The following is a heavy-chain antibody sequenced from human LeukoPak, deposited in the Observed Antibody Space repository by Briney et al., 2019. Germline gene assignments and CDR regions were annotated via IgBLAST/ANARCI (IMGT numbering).Heavy chain of an antibody. Sequence: GGSLRLSCAASGFTFSDYYMSWIRQAPGKGLEWLSYISGSGSHTPYADSVKGRFTISRDNAKNSLYLQMNNLRAEDTAVYYCTRDHPGSTGYFDLWGRGTPATVSS. CDR1: GFTFSDYY. CDR2: ISGSGSHT. V-gene: IGHV3-11*06. CDR3: TRDHPGSTGYFDL. J-gene: IGHJ2*01. D-gene: IGHD5/OR15-5a*01.